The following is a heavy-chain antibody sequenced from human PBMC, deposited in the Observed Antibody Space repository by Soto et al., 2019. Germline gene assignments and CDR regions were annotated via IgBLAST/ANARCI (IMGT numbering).Heavy chain of an antibody. D-gene: IGHD3-10*01. CDR3: ARTYYYGSGSRNFDY. CDR1: GFSLSTSGMC. J-gene: IGHJ4*02. Sequence: SGPTLVNPTQTLTLTCTFSGFSLSTSGMCVSWIRQPPGKALEWLARIDWDDDKYYSTSLKTRLTISKDASKNQVVLTMTNMDPVDTATYYCARTYYYGSGSRNFDYWGQGTLVTVSS. CDR2: IDWDDDK. V-gene: IGHV2-70*11.